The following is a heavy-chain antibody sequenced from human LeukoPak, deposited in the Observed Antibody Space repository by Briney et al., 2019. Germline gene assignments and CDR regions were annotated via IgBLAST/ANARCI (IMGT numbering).Heavy chain of an antibody. D-gene: IGHD3-22*01. CDR3: ASPNYYDSSGPWPYAFDI. V-gene: IGHV1-3*01. Sequence: GASVKVSCTASGYTFTSYAMHWVRQAPGQRLEWMGWINAGNGNTKYSQKFQGRVTITRDTSASTAYMELSSLRSEDTAVYYCASPNYYDSSGPWPYAFDIWGQGTMVTVSS. J-gene: IGHJ3*02. CDR2: INAGNGNT. CDR1: GYTFTSYA.